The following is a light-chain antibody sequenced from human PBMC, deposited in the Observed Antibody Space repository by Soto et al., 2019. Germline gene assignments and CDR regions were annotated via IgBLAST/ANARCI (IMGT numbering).Light chain of an antibody. J-gene: IGKJ1*01. Sequence: DIQMTQSPSRLSASVGDRVTITCRASQSIAYWLAWYQQKPGKAPNLLIYAASTLETGVPSRFSGSGYGTEFTLTIASLQPDDSATYYCQQYNSFSKKFGRGTKV. V-gene: IGKV1-5*01. CDR3: QQYNSFSKK. CDR1: QSIAYW. CDR2: AAS.